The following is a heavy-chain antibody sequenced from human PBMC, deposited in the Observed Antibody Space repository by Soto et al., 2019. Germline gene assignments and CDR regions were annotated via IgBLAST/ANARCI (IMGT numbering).Heavy chain of an antibody. J-gene: IGHJ6*02. CDR1: GGTFSSYA. CDR3: ARSSGGYNSNYYYYGMDV. CDR2: IIPIFGTA. D-gene: IGHD5-12*01. V-gene: IGHV1-69*13. Sequence: VASVKVSCKASGGTFSSYAISWVRQAPGQGLEWMGGIIPIFGTANYAQKFQGRVTITADEATSTAYMELSSLRSEDTAVYYCARSSGGYNSNYYYYGMDVWGQGTTVTVSS.